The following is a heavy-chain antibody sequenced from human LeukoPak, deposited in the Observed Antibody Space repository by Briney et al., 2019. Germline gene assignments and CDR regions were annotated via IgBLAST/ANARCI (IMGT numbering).Heavy chain of an antibody. CDR3: ARVTGTTDGGGFLGAAENAFDI. CDR2: MNPNSGNT. J-gene: IGHJ3*02. V-gene: IGHV1-8*03. Sequence: ASVKVSCKASGYTFTSYDINWVRQATGQGLEWMGWMNPNSGNTGYAQKFQGRVTITRNTSISTAYMELSSLRSEDTAVYYCARVTGTTDGGGFLGAAENAFDIWGQGTMVTVSS. CDR1: GYTFTSYD. D-gene: IGHD1-20*01.